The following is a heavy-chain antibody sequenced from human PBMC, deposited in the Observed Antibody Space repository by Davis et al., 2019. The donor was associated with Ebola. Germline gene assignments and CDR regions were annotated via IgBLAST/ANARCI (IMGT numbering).Heavy chain of an antibody. CDR2: IFPDDSDA. V-gene: IGHV5-51*01. D-gene: IGHD2-2*01. CDR3: ARQGTTSWDS. Sequence: PGGSLRLSCKGSGYGSTTYWIGRVRQMPGKGLEWMGFIFPDDSDATYSPSFQGQVTFSVDKSIRTAYLHWNSLKASDTATYYCARQGTTSWDSWGQGTLVTVSS. J-gene: IGHJ4*02. CDR1: GYGSTTYW.